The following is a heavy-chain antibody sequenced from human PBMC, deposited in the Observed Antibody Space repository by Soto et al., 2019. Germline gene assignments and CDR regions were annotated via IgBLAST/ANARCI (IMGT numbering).Heavy chain of an antibody. CDR3: ARVAAPGTGPYWFDP. V-gene: IGHV4-39*02. CDR1: GGPISGSTYY. CDR2: FYYTGST. J-gene: IGHJ5*02. Sequence: SETLSLTCTVSGGPISGSTYYWGWIRQPPGKGLEWIGSFYYTGSTYYNPSLKSRVTISVDSSNNHFSLRLSSVTAADTAVYFCARVAAPGTGPYWFDPWGQGTLVTVSS. D-gene: IGHD6-13*01.